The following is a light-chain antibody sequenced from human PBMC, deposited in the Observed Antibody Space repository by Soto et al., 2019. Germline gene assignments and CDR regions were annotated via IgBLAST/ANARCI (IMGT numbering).Light chain of an antibody. CDR1: QSVSSY. CDR2: DAS. J-gene: IGKJ2*01. V-gene: IGKV3-11*01. CDR3: KQLDT. Sequence: EIVLTQSPATLSLSPGERATLSCRASQSVSSYLAWYQQKPGQAPRLLIYDASNGATDILARFSGSGSGTDFTLTIRSLEPEDFEVYYCKQLDTFGQGTKLEIK.